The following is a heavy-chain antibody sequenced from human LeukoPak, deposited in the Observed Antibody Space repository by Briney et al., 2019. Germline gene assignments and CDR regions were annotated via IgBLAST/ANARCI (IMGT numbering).Heavy chain of an antibody. CDR2: IKQDGREK. Sequence: GGSLRLSCAASLFTFSSYAMSWVRQAPGKGLGGVANIKQDGREKYYVDSVKGRFTISRDNAKNSLYLQVNSLRAEDTAVYYCASERITTSWGQGTLITVSS. V-gene: IGHV3-7*01. J-gene: IGHJ5*02. D-gene: IGHD3-10*01. CDR3: ASERITTS. CDR1: LFTFSSYA.